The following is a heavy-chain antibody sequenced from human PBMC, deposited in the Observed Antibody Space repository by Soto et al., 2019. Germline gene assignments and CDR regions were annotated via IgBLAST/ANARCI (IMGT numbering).Heavy chain of an antibody. CDR2: IIPIFGTA. D-gene: IGHD3-10*01. V-gene: IGHV1-69*01. J-gene: IGHJ4*02. CDR3: ARSGYYGSGSPAYDY. CDR1: GGTFSSYA. Sequence: QVQLVQSGAEVKKPGSSVKVSCKASGGTFSSYAISWVRQAPGQGLEWMGGIIPIFGTANYAQKFQGRVTITADESTSTAYMELSSLISEDTAVYYCARSGYYGSGSPAYDYWGQGTLVTVSS.